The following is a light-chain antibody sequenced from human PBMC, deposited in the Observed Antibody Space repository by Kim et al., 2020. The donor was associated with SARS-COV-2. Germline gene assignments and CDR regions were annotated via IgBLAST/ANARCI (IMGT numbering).Light chain of an antibody. CDR2: GAS. CDR1: QSVSSSY. CDR3: QQYSSSPLT. Sequence: EIVLTQSPGTLSLSPGERATLSCRASQSVSSSYLAWYQQKPGQAPRLLIYGASSRATGIPDRFSGSGSGTDFTLTISRLEPEDFAVYYCQQYSSSPLTFGGGTKLDIK. J-gene: IGKJ4*01. V-gene: IGKV3-20*01.